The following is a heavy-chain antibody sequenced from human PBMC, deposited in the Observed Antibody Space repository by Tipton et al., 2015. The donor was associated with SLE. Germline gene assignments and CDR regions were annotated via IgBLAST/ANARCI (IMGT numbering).Heavy chain of an antibody. CDR1: GYPFTSYW. J-gene: IGHJ4*02. V-gene: IGHV5-51*01. CDR2: IYPADSDT. CDR3: ARQDLDTAMVSFDY. D-gene: IGHD5-18*01. Sequence: QLVQSGAELKKPGESLKISCKASGYPFTSYWIGWVRQMPGKGLEWMGIIYPADSDTRYGPSFQGQVTISVDKSTSTACLQWSSLKASDTAMYYCARQDLDTAMVSFDYWGQGTLVTVSS.